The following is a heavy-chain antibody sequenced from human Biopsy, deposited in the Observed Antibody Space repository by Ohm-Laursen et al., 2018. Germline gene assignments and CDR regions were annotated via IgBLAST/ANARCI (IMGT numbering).Heavy chain of an antibody. CDR3: ARDRGYYSDRGVPGFCDL. CDR2: VYYTGST. CDR1: ADSISSYH. Sequence: SDTLSLTCTVSADSISSYHWSWIPQPPGQGLEWIGYVYYTGSTDYNPSLQSRVTISVDTSKNHFSLRLRSVTPADTDIYYCARDRGYYSDRGVPGFCDLWGRGTLVTVSS. D-gene: IGHD3-22*01. V-gene: IGHV4-59*01. J-gene: IGHJ2*01.